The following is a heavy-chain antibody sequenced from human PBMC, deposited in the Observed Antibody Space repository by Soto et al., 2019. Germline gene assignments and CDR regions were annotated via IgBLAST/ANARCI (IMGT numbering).Heavy chain of an antibody. CDR3: ARDLQAGTDNVNWFAP. Sequence: QVQLVESGGGVVQPGRSLRLSCAASGFSISRSAMHWVRQAPGKGLEWVAVIAYDGSNIWYADSAKGRFTISRDNSKNTVYLQMSRLRGEDTAVYYCARDLQAGTDNVNWFAPWGQGTLVTVSS. V-gene: IGHV3-30*04. D-gene: IGHD3-10*01. CDR1: GFSISRSA. J-gene: IGHJ5*02. CDR2: IAYDGSNI.